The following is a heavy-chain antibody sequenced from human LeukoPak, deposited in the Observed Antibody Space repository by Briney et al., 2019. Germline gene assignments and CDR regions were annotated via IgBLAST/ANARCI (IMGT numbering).Heavy chain of an antibody. Sequence: ASVKVSCKASGGTFSSYAISWVRQAPGQGLEWMGWINPNSGYSDYAQNLQGRLSMTTNTSTSTAYMEPRSLRSDDTAVYYCARDIVETTLYYYYYMDVWGKGTTVTVSS. D-gene: IGHD1-26*01. CDR2: INPNSGYS. CDR3: ARDIVETTLYYYYYMDV. CDR1: GGTFSSYA. V-gene: IGHV1-18*01. J-gene: IGHJ6*03.